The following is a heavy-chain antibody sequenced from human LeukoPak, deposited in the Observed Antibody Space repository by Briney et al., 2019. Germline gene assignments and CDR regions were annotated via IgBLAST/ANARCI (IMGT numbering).Heavy chain of an antibody. CDR3: ARAQTYYYDSSGPFQIDY. CDR2: IYYSGST. V-gene: IGHV4-31*03. CDR1: GGSISSGGYY. Sequence: SQTLSLTCTASGGSISSGGYYWSWIRQHPGKGLEWIGYIYYSGSTYYNPSLKSRVTISVDTSKNQFSLKLSSATAADTAVYYCARAQTYYYDSSGPFQIDYWGQGTLVTVSS. J-gene: IGHJ4*02. D-gene: IGHD3-22*01.